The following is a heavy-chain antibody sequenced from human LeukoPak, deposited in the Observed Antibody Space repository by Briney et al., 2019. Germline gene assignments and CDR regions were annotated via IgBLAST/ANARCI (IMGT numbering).Heavy chain of an antibody. J-gene: IGHJ4*02. Sequence: GGSLRLSCAASGFTFDAYGMSWVRPAPGEVLEWVSGIIWDGGSPGYADSVKGQLTISRDNVKNSLYLQMNSLRAEDTAFYYCARDYGSGSYYFDYWGQGTLVTVSS. CDR3: ARDYGSGSYYFDY. CDR1: GFTFDAYG. V-gene: IGHV3-20*04. CDR2: IIWDGGSP. D-gene: IGHD3-10*01.